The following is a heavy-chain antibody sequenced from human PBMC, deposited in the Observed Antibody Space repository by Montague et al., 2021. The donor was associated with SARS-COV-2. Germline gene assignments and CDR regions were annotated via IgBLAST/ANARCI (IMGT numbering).Heavy chain of an antibody. CDR1: GDSVSSNSAT. CDR2: TYYRSMWKS. CDR3: VRGIEAADSYDY. V-gene: IGHV6-1*01. Sequence: CAISGDSVSSNSATWNWIRQSPSRGLEWLGRTYYRSMWKSDYARSVKSRIAINPDTSKNQFSLQLSSVTPEDTALYYCVRGIEAADSYDYWGQGTLVTVSS. D-gene: IGHD6-13*01. J-gene: IGHJ4*02.